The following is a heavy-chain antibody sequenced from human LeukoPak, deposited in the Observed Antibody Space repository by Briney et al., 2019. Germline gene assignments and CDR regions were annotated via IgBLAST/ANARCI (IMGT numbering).Heavy chain of an antibody. CDR1: GFTFSSYA. CDR2: VSGSGGST. Sequence: GGSLRLSCAASGFTFSSYAMSWVRQAPGKGLEWVSAVSGSGGSTYYADSVKGRFTISRDNSKNTLYLQMNSLRAEDTAVYYCANNLCCSGGSCYVYWGQGTLVTVSS. V-gene: IGHV3-23*01. CDR3: ANNLCCSGGSCYVY. D-gene: IGHD2-15*01. J-gene: IGHJ4*02.